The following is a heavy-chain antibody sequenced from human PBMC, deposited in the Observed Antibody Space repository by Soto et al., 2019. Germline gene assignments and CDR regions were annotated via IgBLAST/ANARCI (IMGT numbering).Heavy chain of an antibody. Sequence: PGESLKISCKGSGYSFTSYWIGWVRQMPGKGLEWMGIIYPGDSDTRYSPSFQGQVTISADKSISTAYLQWSSLKASDTAMHYCARLYYYDSSGYHSNYYYYYGMDVWGQGTTVTVSS. CDR3: ARLYYYDSSGYHSNYYYYYGMDV. CDR2: IYPGDSDT. V-gene: IGHV5-51*01. CDR1: GYSFTSYW. J-gene: IGHJ6*02. D-gene: IGHD3-22*01.